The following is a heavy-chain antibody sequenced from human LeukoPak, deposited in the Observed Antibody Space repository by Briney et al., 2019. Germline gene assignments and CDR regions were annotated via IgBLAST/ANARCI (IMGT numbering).Heavy chain of an antibody. CDR3: ASGVRIPYGMDV. Sequence: PGGSLRLSCAASGFTFSSYWMHWVRKAPGKGLVWVSRINSDGSSTSYADSVKGRFTISRDNAKNTLYLQMNSLRAEDTAVYYCASGVRIPYGMDVWGQGTTVTVSS. CDR2: INSDGSST. CDR1: GFTFSSYW. J-gene: IGHJ6*02. V-gene: IGHV3-74*01. D-gene: IGHD2-15*01.